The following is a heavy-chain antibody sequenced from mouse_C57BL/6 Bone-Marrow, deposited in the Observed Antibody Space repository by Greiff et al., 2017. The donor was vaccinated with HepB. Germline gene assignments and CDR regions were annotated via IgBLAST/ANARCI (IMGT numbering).Heavy chain of an antibody. Sequence: EVQLVESGGGLVQSGRSLRLSCATSGFTFSDFYMEWVRQAPGKGLEWIAASRNKANDYTTEYSASVKGRFIVSRDTSQSILYLQMNALRAEDTAIYYCARDAGHMDYWGQGTSVTVSS. CDR1: GFTFSDFY. CDR3: ARDAGHMDY. J-gene: IGHJ4*01. V-gene: IGHV7-1*01. CDR2: SRNKANDYTT.